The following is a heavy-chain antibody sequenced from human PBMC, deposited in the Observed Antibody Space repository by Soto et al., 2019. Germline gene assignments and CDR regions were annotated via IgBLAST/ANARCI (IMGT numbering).Heavy chain of an antibody. V-gene: IGHV4-39*01. CDR1: GGSISSSSYY. D-gene: IGHD5-12*01. CDR2: IYYSGST. J-gene: IGHJ3*02. CDR3: ASPYSGYDAFDI. Sequence: SETLSLTCTVSGGSISSSSYYWGWIRQPPGKGLEWIGSIYYSGSTYYNPSLKSRFTISVDTSKNQSSLKLSSVTAADTAVYYCASPYSGYDAFDIWGQGTMVTVSS.